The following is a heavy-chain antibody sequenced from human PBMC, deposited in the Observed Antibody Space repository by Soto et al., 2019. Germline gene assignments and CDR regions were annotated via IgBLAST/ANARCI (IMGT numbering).Heavy chain of an antibody. D-gene: IGHD1-26*01. J-gene: IGHJ3*02. V-gene: IGHV6-1*01. Sequence: PSQTLSLTCAISGDSVSSNSAAWNWIRQSPSRGLEWLGRTYYRSKWYNDYAVSVKSRITINPDTSKNQFSLQLNSVTPEDTAVYCCARGVVGAKWVYDAFDIWGQGTMVTVSS. CDR1: GDSVSSNSAA. CDR3: ARGVVGAKWVYDAFDI. CDR2: TYYRSKWYN.